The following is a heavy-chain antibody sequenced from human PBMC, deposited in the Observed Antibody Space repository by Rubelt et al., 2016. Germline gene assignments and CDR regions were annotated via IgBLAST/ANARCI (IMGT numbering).Heavy chain of an antibody. D-gene: IGHD2-8*01. V-gene: IGHV4-39*07. CDR1: GGSISSSSYY. CDR3: ARGYCTNGVCYGGDY. J-gene: IGHJ4*02. CDR2: IYYSGST. Sequence: QLQLQESGPGLVKPSETLSLTCTVSGGSISSSSYYWGWIRQPPGKGLEWIGSIYYSGSTYYNPSLKSRVTISVDTSKNQFSLKLSSVTAADTAVYDCARGYCTNGVCYGGDYWGQGTLVTVSS.